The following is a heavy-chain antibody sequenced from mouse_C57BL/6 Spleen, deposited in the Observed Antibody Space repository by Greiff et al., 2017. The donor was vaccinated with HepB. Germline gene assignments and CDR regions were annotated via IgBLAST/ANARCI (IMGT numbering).Heavy chain of an antibody. CDR2: IYPGSGST. D-gene: IGHD2-4*01. CDR3: ARYGALYYDYEGLYYYAMDY. Sequence: QVQLQQPGAELVKPGASVKMSCKASGYTFTSYWITWVKQRPGQGLEWIGDIYPGSGSTNYNEKFKSKATLTVDTSSSTAYMQLSSLTSEDSAVYYCARYGALYYDYEGLYYYAMDYWGQGTSVTVSS. V-gene: IGHV1-55*01. CDR1: GYTFTSYW. J-gene: IGHJ4*01.